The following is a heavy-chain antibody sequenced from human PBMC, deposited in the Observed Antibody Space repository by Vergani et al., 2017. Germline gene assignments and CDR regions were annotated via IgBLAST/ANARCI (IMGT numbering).Heavy chain of an antibody. J-gene: IGHJ6*02. Sequence: QVQLVQSGAEVKKPGSSVKVSCKASGGTFSSYTISWVRQAPGQGLEWMGRIIPILGIANYAQKFQGRVTITADKSTSTAYMELSSLGSEETAVYYCARSEVVVPAANPEFPLYYGMDVWGQGTTVTVSS. V-gene: IGHV1-69*02. CDR2: IIPILGIA. CDR1: GGTFSSYT. CDR3: ARSEVVVPAANPEFPLYYGMDV. D-gene: IGHD2-2*01.